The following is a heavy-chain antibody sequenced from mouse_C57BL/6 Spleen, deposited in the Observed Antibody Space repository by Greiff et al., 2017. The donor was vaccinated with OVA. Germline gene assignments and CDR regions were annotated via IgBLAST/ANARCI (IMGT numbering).Heavy chain of an antibody. D-gene: IGHD1-1*01. CDR1: GYAFSSSW. CDR2: IYPGDGDT. J-gene: IGHJ2*01. V-gene: IGHV1-82*01. Sequence: QVQLQQSGPELVKPGASVKISCKASGYAFSSSWMNWVKQRPGKGLEWIGRIYPGDGDTNYNGKFKGKATLTADKSSSTAYMQLSSLTSEDSAVDFCAREGDFTPVVAKNYCDYWGQGTTLTVSS. CDR3: AREGDFTPVVAKNYCDY.